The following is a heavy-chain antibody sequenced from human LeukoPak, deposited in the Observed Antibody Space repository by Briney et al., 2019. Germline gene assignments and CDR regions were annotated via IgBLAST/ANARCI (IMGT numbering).Heavy chain of an antibody. CDR1: GGTFSSYA. CDR2: ISPYIATT. CDR3: ARTSRYSGTYYAFDI. V-gene: IGHV1-18*01. D-gene: IGHD5-12*01. J-gene: IGHJ3*02. Sequence: GASVKVSCKASGGTFSSYAISWVRQAPGQGLEWMGWISPYIATTNYAQKLQGRVTITTDTSTSTAYMELRDLRSDDTAVYSCARTSRYSGTYYAFDIWGRGTVITVSS.